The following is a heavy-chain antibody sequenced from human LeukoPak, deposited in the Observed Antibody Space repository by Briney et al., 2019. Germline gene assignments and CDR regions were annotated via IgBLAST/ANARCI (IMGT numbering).Heavy chain of an antibody. D-gene: IGHD3-3*01. V-gene: IGHV1-18*01. CDR1: GYTFTSYG. CDR2: ISAYNGNT. CDR3: AREGVPYYDFWSGYSRADY. Sequence: ASVTVSCKASGYTFTSYGISWVRQAPGQGLEWMGWISAYNGNTNYAQKLQGRVTMTTDTSTSTAYMELRSLRSDDTAVYYCAREGVPYYDFWSGYSRADYWGQGTLVTVSS. J-gene: IGHJ4*02.